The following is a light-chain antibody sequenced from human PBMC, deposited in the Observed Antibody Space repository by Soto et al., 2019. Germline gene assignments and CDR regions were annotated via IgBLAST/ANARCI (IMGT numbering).Light chain of an antibody. CDR2: GAS. V-gene: IGKV3-15*01. J-gene: IGKJ5*01. Sequence: EILMTRSLATLSVSPGERATLSCRASQSVIIYLAWYQQKPGQAPRLLIYGASTRATGVTARFSGSGSGTEFTLTISSLQSEDFAVYYCQQYNNWPPITFGQGTRLEIK. CDR1: QSVIIY. CDR3: QQYNNWPPIT.